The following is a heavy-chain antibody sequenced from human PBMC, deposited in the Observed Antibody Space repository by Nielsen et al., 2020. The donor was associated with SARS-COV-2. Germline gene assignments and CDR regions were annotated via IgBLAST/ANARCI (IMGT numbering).Heavy chain of an antibody. CDR1: GFTFSSYG. CDR3: AIPDYYGSGSPFDY. J-gene: IGHJ4*02. D-gene: IGHD3-10*01. CDR2: ISYDGSNK. V-gene: IGHV3-30*03. Sequence: GESLKISCAASGFTFSSYGMHWVRQAPGKGLEWVAVISYDGSNKYYADSVKGRFTISRDNSKNTLYLQMNSLRAEDTAVYYCAIPDYYGSGSPFDYWGQGTLVTVSS.